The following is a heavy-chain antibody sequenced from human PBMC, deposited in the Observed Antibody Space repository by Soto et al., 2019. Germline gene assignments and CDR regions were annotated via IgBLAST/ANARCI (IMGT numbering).Heavy chain of an antibody. J-gene: IGHJ6*02. CDR1: GASISSGLSY. CDR3: ARDGAVPYGMDV. Sequence: QVQLQESGPGLVKPSQTLSLTCTVSGASISSGLSYWSWIRQHPGKGLEWIGYIYNSGPTYYKPPLKSRVTISIDTSKNQFSLKMTSVTAADTAVYYCARDGAVPYGMDVWGHGTTVTVSS. CDR2: IYNSGPT. V-gene: IGHV4-31*03.